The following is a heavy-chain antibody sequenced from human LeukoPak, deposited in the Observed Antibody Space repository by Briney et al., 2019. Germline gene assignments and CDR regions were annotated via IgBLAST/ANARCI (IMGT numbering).Heavy chain of an antibody. J-gene: IGHJ4*02. V-gene: IGHV1-18*01. D-gene: IGHD3-3*01. CDR2: ISAYNGNT. Sequence: ASVKVSCKASGYTFTSYGISWVRQAPGQGLEWMGWISAYNGNTNYAQKLQGRVTMTTDTSTSTAYMELRSLRSDDTAVCYCARDADYDFWSGYYLWGQGTLVTVSS. CDR1: GYTFTSYG. CDR3: ARDADYDFWSGYYL.